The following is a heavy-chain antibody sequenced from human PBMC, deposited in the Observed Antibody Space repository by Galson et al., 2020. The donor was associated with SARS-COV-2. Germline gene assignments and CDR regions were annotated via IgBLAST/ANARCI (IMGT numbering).Heavy chain of an antibody. Sequence: GESLKISCAASGFTFSSSGMHWVRQAPGKGLEWVAVISFDGTNKYYGDSVKGRFTISRDNSKNTLYLQMNSLRAEDTAVYYCARLRGSGSYYNPIDYCGQGTLVTVSS. V-gene: IGHV3-30*03. CDR1: GFTFSSSG. D-gene: IGHD3-10*01. J-gene: IGHJ4*02. CDR3: ARLRGSGSYYNPIDY. CDR2: ISFDGTNK.